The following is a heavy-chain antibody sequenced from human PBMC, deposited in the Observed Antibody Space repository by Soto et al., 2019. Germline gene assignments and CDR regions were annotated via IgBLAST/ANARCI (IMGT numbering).Heavy chain of an antibody. CDR3: ARQLYYYDTSGYYYDY. CDR1: GFSLRSARMG. J-gene: IGHJ4*02. D-gene: IGHD3-22*01. V-gene: IGHV2-26*01. CDR2: IFTNDEK. Sequence: TETLTLTCTVSGFSLRSARMGVSWIRQPPGKALEWLAHIFTNDEKLYSTSLKSRVTISKDTSKRQVVLTMTKMDPVDTATYYCARQLYYYDTSGYYYDYWGQGTLVTVSS.